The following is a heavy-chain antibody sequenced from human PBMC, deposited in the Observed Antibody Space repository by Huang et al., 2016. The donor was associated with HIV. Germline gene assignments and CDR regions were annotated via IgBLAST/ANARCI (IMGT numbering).Heavy chain of an antibody. V-gene: IGHV3-30*02. CDR3: VKETVQWLVTY. J-gene: IGHJ4*02. D-gene: IGHD6-19*01. CDR2: IQDDGSNK. CDR1: GFTSCSHG. Sequence: QVQVVESGGGVVQPGGSLRLSCAASGFTSCSHGMHWVRQAPGKGLEWVAFIQDDGSNKYFADSVKGRFTMSRDNSKNTLYLQMNSLRGEDTAVYYCVKETVQWLVTYWGQGTLVTVSS.